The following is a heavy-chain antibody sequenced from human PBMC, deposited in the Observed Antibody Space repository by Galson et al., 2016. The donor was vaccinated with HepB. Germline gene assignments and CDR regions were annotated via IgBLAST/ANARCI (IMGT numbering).Heavy chain of an antibody. D-gene: IGHD6-25*01. V-gene: IGHV1-46*01. J-gene: IGHJ4*02. CDR2: INPTTGDT. CDR1: GYSFTDHY. Sequence: SVKVSCKASGYSFTDHYILWVRQAPGQGPEWVALINPTTGDTTYAQKFRGRVTLTRDTSASTVYVELTRLRSDDTAVYFCARVAALVTYDYWGQGTLVTVSP. CDR3: ARVAALVTYDY.